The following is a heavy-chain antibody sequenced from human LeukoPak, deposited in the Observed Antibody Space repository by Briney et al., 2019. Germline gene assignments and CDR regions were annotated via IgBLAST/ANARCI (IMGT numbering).Heavy chain of an antibody. CDR3: ARVVEMATIDY. J-gene: IGHJ4*02. CDR2: IKQDGSEK. D-gene: IGHD5-24*01. CDR1: GFTFSIYW. Sequence: GGSLRLSCAASGFTFSIYWMSWVRQAPGKGLEWLANIKQDGSEKYYVDSVKGRFTISRDNAKNSLYLQMNSLRAEDTAVYYCARVVEMATIDYWGQGTLVTVSS. V-gene: IGHV3-7*01.